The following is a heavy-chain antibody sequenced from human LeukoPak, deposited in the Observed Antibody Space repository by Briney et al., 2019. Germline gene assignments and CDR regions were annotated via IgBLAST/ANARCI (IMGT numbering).Heavy chain of an antibody. CDR1: GFTFSSYA. J-gene: IGHJ3*02. CDR2: ISGSGGST. CDR3: ANQWVWFGELFGAFDI. Sequence: PGGSLRLSCAASGFTFSSYAMSWVRQAPGKGLEWVSGISGSGGSTYYADSVKGRFIISRDNSKDTLYLQMNSLRAEDTAVYYCANQWVWFGELFGAFDIWDQGTMVTVSS. D-gene: IGHD3-10*01. V-gene: IGHV3-23*01.